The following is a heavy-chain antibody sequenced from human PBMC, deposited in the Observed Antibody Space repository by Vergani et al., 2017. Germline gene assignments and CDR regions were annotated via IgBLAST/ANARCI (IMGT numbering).Heavy chain of an antibody. CDR2: IYHSGST. Sequence: QVQLQESGPGLVKPSETLSLTCAVSGYSISSGYYLGWIRQPPGKGLEWIGSIYHSGSTYYNPSLKSRVTISVDTAKNQFSLKLSSVTAADTAVYYCAGQQLVGYYFDYWGQGTLVTVSS. D-gene: IGHD6-13*01. CDR1: GYSISSGYY. V-gene: IGHV4-38-2*01. CDR3: AGQQLVGYYFDY. J-gene: IGHJ4*02.